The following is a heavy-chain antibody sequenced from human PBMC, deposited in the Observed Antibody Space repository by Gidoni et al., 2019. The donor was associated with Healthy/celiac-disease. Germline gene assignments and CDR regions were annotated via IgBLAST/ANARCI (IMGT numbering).Heavy chain of an antibody. CDR2: IFYSGST. Sequence: QLQLQESGPGLVKPSETLSLTCTVSGRYVCCSSYFWGWIRKPPGRGLGWIGSIFYSGSTYYSPSLKSRVTISVDTSKNQFSLKLSSVTAADTAVYYCARDCHRGGSNAFDIWGQGTMVTVSS. V-gene: IGHV4-39*07. J-gene: IGHJ3*02. CDR1: GRYVCCSSYF. CDR3: ARDCHRGGSNAFDI. D-gene: IGHD3-10*01.